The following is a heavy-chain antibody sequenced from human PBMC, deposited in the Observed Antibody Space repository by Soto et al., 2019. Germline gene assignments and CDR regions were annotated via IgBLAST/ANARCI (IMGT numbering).Heavy chain of an antibody. J-gene: IGHJ4*02. CDR3: ARDAYDFWSGYYKGGFDY. CDR1: GFTFSSYW. CDR2: IKQDGSEK. V-gene: IGHV3-7*01. Sequence: EVQLVESGGGSVQPGGSLRLSCAASGFTFSSYWMSWVRQAPGKGLEWVANIKQDGSEKYYVDSVKGRFTISRDNAKNSLYLQMNSLRAEDTAVYYCARDAYDFWSGYYKGGFDYWGQGTLVTVSS. D-gene: IGHD3-3*01.